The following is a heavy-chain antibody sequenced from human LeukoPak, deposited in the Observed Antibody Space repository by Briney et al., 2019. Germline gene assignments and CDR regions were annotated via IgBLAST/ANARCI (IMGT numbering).Heavy chain of an antibody. CDR2: ISGSGGST. D-gene: IGHD4-23*01. Sequence: GGSLRLSCAASEFTFNTYAMSWVRQAPGKGLECVSVISGSGGSTYYADSMKGRFTISRDNSKTALYLQMNSLRAEDTAVYYCAKDRSRDGGNTDGYFDLWGRGTLVTVSS. CDR1: EFTFNTYA. V-gene: IGHV3-23*01. J-gene: IGHJ2*01. CDR3: AKDRSRDGGNTDGYFDL.